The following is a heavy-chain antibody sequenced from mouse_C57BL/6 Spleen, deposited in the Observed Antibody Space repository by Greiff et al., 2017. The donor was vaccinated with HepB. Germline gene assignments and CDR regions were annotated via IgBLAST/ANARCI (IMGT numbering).Heavy chain of an antibody. CDR3: ARDAAMDY. V-gene: IGHV7-1*01. J-gene: IGHJ4*01. CDR2: SRNKANDYTT. Sequence: EVQLVDSGGGLVQSGRSLRLSCATSGFTFSDFYMEWVRQAPGKGLEWIAASRNKANDYTTEYSASVKGRFIVSRDTSQSILYLQMNALRAEDTAIYYCARDAAMDYWGQGTSVTVSS. CDR1: GFTFSDFY.